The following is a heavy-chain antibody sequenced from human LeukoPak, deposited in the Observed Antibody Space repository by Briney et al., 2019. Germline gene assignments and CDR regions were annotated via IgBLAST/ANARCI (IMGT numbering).Heavy chain of an antibody. D-gene: IGHD4-17*01. CDR2: INSDGSST. CDR3: ARDRRYGDYVLPTDY. CDR1: GFTFSSYW. V-gene: IGHV3-74*01. Sequence: GGSLRLSCAASGFTFSSYWMHWVRQAPGKGLVWVSRINSDGSSTSYADSVKGRFTISRDNAKNSLYLQMNSLRAEDTAVYYCARDRRYGDYVLPTDYWGQGTLVTVSS. J-gene: IGHJ4*02.